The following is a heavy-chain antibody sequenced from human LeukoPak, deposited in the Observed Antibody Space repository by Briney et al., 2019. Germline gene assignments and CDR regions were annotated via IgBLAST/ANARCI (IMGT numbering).Heavy chain of an antibody. V-gene: IGHV3-21*01. D-gene: IGHD3-22*01. CDR3: ARAGGYYYDSSGYPTLPDY. Sequence: PGGSLRLSCAASGVTFRSDTLNWVRQAPGKGLEWVSSISSGSTYIYNADSVKGRFTISRDNAKNSLYLQMNSLRAEDTAVYYCARAGGYYYDSSGYPTLPDYWGQGTLVTVSS. J-gene: IGHJ4*02. CDR1: GVTFRSDT. CDR2: ISSGSTYI.